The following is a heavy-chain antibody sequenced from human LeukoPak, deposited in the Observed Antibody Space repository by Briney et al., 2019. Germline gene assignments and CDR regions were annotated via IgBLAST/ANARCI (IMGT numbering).Heavy chain of an antibody. V-gene: IGHV4-4*07. CDR3: ASEAYYYDSSGYYKY. CDR1: GDSISSFH. J-gene: IGHJ4*02. D-gene: IGHD3-22*01. Sequence: SSETLSLTCTVSGDSISSFHWSWIRQPAGKGLEWIGRIYTSGSTNYNPSLKSRVTMSVDTSKNQFSLKLSSVTAADTAVYYCASEAYYYDSSGYYKYWGQGTLVTVSS. CDR2: IYTSGST.